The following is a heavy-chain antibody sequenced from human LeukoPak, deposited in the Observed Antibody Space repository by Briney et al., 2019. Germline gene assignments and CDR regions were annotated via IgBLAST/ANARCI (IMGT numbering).Heavy chain of an antibody. CDR2: INHSGST. D-gene: IGHD3-16*01. CDR1: GGSFSGYY. CDR3: AILRSLSQFDY. J-gene: IGHJ4*02. Sequence: PSETLSLTCAVYGGSFSGYYWSWIRQPPGKGLEWIGEINHSGSTNYNPSLKSRVTISVDTSKNQFSLKLSSVTAADTAMYYCAILRSLSQFDYWGQGTLVTVSS. V-gene: IGHV4-34*01.